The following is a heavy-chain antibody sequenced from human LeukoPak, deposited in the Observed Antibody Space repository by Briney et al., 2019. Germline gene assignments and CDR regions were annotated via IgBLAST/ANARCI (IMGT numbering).Heavy chain of an antibody. Sequence: PGGSLRLSCAASGFTFSSYSMNWVRQAPGNGLEWVSYISGSSSTIYYADSVKGRFTISRDNAKNSLYLQMNSLRAEDTAVYYCARGEYCSSPGYFDYWGQGTLVTVSS. V-gene: IGHV3-48*01. J-gene: IGHJ4*02. CDR2: ISGSSSTI. CDR3: ARGEYCSSPGYFDY. CDR1: GFTFSSYS. D-gene: IGHD6-6*01.